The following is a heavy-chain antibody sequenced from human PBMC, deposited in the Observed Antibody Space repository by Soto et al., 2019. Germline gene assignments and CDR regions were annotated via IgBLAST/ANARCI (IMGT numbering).Heavy chain of an antibody. J-gene: IGHJ4*02. D-gene: IGHD6-13*01. V-gene: IGHV3-23*01. Sequence: GGSLRLSCAASGFTFSSYAMSWVRQAPGKGLEWVSAISGSGGSTYYADSVKGRFTISRDNSKNTLYLQMNSLRAEDTAVYYCAKDEGIAAAGTARGFDYWGQGTLVTVSS. CDR1: GFTFSSYA. CDR2: ISGSGGST. CDR3: AKDEGIAAAGTARGFDY.